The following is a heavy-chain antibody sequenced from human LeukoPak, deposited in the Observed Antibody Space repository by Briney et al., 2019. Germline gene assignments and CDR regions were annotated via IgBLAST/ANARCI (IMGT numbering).Heavy chain of an antibody. V-gene: IGHV5-51*01. D-gene: IGHD1-26*01. J-gene: IGHJ4*02. Sequence: GESLNISCKASGYNFATAWIAWVRQMPGKGLEWVGIVYPGDSDSKYNPSFQGHVTISADKSITTAYLKWASLKASDTAIYYCARHGRWELDYWGQGTLVSVSS. CDR3: ARHGRWELDY. CDR1: GYNFATAW. CDR2: VYPGDSDS.